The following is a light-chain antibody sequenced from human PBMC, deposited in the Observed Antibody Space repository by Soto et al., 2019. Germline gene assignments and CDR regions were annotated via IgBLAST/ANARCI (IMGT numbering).Light chain of an antibody. CDR2: SAS. V-gene: IGKV1-17*01. Sequence: DLQMTQSPSSLSASVGDRVTISCRASQGIRDALGWYQQKPGKVPKRLIYSASSLQNGVPSRFSGSGSDTVFTLTTSSLQPEDFATYLCLQHSDYPLTFGQGTRLEI. J-gene: IGKJ2*01. CDR1: QGIRDA. CDR3: LQHSDYPLT.